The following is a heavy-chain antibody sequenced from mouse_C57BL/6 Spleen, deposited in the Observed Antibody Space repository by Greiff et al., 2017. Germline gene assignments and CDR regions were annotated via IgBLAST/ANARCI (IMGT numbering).Heavy chain of an antibody. CDR2: IWGGGGT. V-gene: IGHV2-3*01. D-gene: IGHD1-1*01. Sequence: QVQLQQSGPGLVAPSHSLSITCTVSGFSLTSYGVSWVRQPPGKGLEWLGVIWGGGGTHYYYALLSSLGIFTENSKSQGVLKLNRLQTDDTATYYCAKGYGYCYTGWFAYWGQGTLVTVSS. CDR3: AKGYGYCYTGWFAY. CDR1: GFSLTSYG. J-gene: IGHJ3*01.